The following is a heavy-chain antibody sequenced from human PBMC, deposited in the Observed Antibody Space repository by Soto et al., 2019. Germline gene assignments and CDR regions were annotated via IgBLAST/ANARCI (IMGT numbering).Heavy chain of an antibody. CDR1: GGSISSGGYS. Sequence: SETLFLTCAVSGGSISSGGYSWSWIRQPPGKGLEWIGYIYHSGSTYYNPSLKSRVTISVDRSKNQFSLKLSSVTAADTAVYYCASSDNGFGELYYWGQGTLVTVS. CDR3: ASSDNGFGELYY. J-gene: IGHJ4*02. V-gene: IGHV4-30-2*01. CDR2: IYHSGST. D-gene: IGHD3-10*01.